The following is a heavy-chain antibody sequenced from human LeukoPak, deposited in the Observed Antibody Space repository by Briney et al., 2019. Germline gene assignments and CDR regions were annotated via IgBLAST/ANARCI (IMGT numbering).Heavy chain of an antibody. J-gene: IGHJ4*02. CDR2: ISGSGGST. D-gene: IGHD5-12*01. V-gene: IGHV3-23*01. CDR3: AKMRVESSGYDASDY. CDR1: GFTFSSYA. Sequence: GGSLRLSCAASGFTFSSYAMSWVRQAPGKGLEWVSAISGSGGSTYYADSVKGRFTISRDNSKNTLYLQMNSLRTEDTAVYYCAKMRVESSGYDASDYWGRGTLVTVSS.